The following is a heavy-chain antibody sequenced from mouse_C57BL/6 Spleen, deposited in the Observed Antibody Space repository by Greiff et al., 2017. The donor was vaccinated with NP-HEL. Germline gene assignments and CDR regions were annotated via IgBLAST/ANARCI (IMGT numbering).Heavy chain of an antibody. V-gene: IGHV1-52*01. CDR3: ARVHSSGYGAMDY. J-gene: IGHJ4*01. Sequence: ESGAELVRPGSSVKLSCKASGYTFTSYWMHWVKQRPIQGLEWIGNIDPSDSETHYNQKFKDKATLTVDKSSSTAYMQLSSLTSEDSAVYYCARVHSSGYGAMDYWGQGTSVTVSS. CDR2: IDPSDSET. D-gene: IGHD3-2*02. CDR1: GYTFTSYW.